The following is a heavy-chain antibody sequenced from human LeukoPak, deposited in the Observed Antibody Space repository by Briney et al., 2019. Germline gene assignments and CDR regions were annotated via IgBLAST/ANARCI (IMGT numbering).Heavy chain of an antibody. V-gene: IGHV4-39*01. J-gene: IGHJ2*01. CDR1: GVSISSSTSY. Sequence: SETLSLTCTVSGVSISSSTSYWGWFRQPPGKGLEWIGSIYYSGNPYYNSPFKSQVYISINTSKNQLPLRLTSVTAPDTAVYYCARDPHYDSSGYYWPRYCDLWGRGTLVTVSS. CDR3: ARDPHYDSSGYYWPRYCDL. CDR2: IYYSGNP. D-gene: IGHD3-22*01.